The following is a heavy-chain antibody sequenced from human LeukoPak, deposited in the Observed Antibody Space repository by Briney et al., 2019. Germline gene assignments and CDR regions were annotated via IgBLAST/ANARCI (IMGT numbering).Heavy chain of an antibody. CDR1: GFTFNNYW. CDR2: IKQDGSVK. CDR3: AKDFLGAGYSSGWYGS. V-gene: IGHV3-7*03. D-gene: IGHD6-19*01. J-gene: IGHJ5*02. Sequence: GGSLRLSCEASGFTFNNYWMSWVRQAPGKGLEWVANIKQDGSVKYYVDSMKGRFTISRDNAKNSLYLQMNSLRAEDTALYYCAKDFLGAGYSSGWYGSWGQGTLVTVSS.